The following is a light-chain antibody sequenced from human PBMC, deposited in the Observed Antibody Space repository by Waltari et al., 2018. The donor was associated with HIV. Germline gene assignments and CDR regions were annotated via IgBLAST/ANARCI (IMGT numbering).Light chain of an antibody. J-gene: IGLJ2*01. CDR2: EVT. CDR1: SSDVGNYNY. V-gene: IGLV2-14*01. Sequence: QAALTQPASVSGSPGQSITISCTGTSSDVGNYNYVCWYQQHPGKAPKLLIYEVTNRTSGVSDRFSGSKSGNTASLTISGLQAEDEADYYCSSFRSTTTSILFGGGTKLTVL. CDR3: SSFRSTTTSIL.